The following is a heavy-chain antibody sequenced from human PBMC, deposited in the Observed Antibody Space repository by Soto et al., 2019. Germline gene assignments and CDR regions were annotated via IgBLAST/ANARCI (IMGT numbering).Heavy chain of an antibody. Sequence: ASVKVSCKASGYTFTGNYIHWVRQAPGQGLEWMGWVNPDNGGTTSAQKFQGRVTMTRDTSVTTAYMELSRLTSDDTAVYYCARDPRPPSGWLGFWEYGMHLRGQGTTVTVSS. CDR1: GYTFTGNY. CDR2: VNPDNGGT. V-gene: IGHV1-2*02. CDR3: ARDPRPPSGWLGFWEYGMHL. D-gene: IGHD3-3*01. J-gene: IGHJ6*02.